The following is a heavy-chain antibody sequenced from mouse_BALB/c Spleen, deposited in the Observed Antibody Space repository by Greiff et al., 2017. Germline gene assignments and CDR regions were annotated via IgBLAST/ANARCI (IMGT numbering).Heavy chain of an antibody. D-gene: IGHD2-10*02. V-gene: IGHV1-9*01. J-gene: IGHJ3*01. CDR2: ILPGSGST. Sequence: VQGVESGAELMKPGASVKISCKATGYTFSSYWIEWVKQRPGHGLEWIGEILPGSGSTNYNEKFKGKATFTADTSSNTAYMQLSSLTSEDSAVYYCARASYGNYVWFAYWGQGTLVTVSA. CDR1: GYTFSSYW. CDR3: ARASYGNYVWFAY.